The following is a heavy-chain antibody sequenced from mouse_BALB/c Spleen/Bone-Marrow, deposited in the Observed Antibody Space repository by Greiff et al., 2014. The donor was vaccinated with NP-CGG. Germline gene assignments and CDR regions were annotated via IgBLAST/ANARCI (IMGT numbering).Heavy chain of an antibody. Sequence: DVHLVESGGGLVQPGGSLRLSCATSGFTFTDYYMSWVRQPPRKALEWLGFIRNKANGYTTEYSASVKGRFTISRDNSQSILYLQMNTLRAEDSATYYCARDKNYGSYWYFDVWGAGTTVAVSS. CDR3: ARDKNYGSYWYFDV. CDR1: GFTFTDYY. D-gene: IGHD2-1*01. V-gene: IGHV7-3*02. J-gene: IGHJ1*01. CDR2: IRNKANGYTT.